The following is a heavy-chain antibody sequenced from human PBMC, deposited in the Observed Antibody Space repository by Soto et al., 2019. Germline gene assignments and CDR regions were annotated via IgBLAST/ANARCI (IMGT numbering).Heavy chain of an antibody. D-gene: IGHD3-16*01. Sequence: QVQLQESGPGLVKPSQTLSLTCTVSGGSISSTNYYWSWIRQHPGKGLEWIGNIYYSGGTYYNASLKSRITISVDTSKNQFFLQLSSVTAGDTAVYYCASGEGGNCYFDYWGEGTLVTVSS. V-gene: IGHV4-31*03. J-gene: IGHJ4*02. CDR2: IYYSGGT. CDR3: ASGEGGNCYFDY. CDR1: GGSISSTNYY.